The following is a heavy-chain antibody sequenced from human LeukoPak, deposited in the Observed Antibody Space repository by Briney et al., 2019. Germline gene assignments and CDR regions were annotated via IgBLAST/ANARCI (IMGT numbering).Heavy chain of an antibody. D-gene: IGHD1-26*01. Sequence: ASVKVSCKASGYTFTSYYMHWVRQAPGQGLEWMGIINPSGGSTSYAQKFQGRVTMTRDTSTCTVYMELSSLRSEDTAVYYCASSRGSYYGYFQHWGQGTLVTVSS. CDR1: GYTFTSYY. CDR2: INPSGGST. J-gene: IGHJ1*01. CDR3: ASSRGSYYGYFQH. V-gene: IGHV1-46*01.